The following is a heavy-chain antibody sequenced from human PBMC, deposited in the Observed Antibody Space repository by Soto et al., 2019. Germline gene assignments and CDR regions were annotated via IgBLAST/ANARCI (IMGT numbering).Heavy chain of an antibody. D-gene: IGHD6-13*01. CDR1: GFTFSSYA. CDR3: AKDWWTPADSSSWLTAFDI. V-gene: IGHV3-23*01. J-gene: IGHJ3*02. Sequence: EVQLLESGGGLVQPGGSLRLSCAASGFTFSSYAMSWVRQAPGKGLEWVSAISGSGGSTYYADSVKGRFTISRDNSKNALYLQMNGLRAEDAAVYYCAKDWWTPADSSSWLTAFDIWGQGTLVTVFS. CDR2: ISGSGGST.